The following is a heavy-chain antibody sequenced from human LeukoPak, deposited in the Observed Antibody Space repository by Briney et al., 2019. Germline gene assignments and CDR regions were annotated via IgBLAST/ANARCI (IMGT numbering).Heavy chain of an antibody. CDR1: GFTFSSYG. CDR3: AKDTTGYYGGNSGAYFDY. J-gene: IGHJ4*02. D-gene: IGHD4-23*01. CDR2: IRYDGSNK. Sequence: GGSLRLSCAASGFTFSSYGMHWVRQAPGKGLEWVAFIRYDGSNKYYADSVKGRFTISRDNSKNTLYLQMNSLRAEDTAVYHCAKDTTGYYGGNSGAYFDYWGQGTLVTVSS. V-gene: IGHV3-30*02.